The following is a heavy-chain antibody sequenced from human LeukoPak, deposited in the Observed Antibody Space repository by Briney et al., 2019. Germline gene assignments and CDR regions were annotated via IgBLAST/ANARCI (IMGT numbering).Heavy chain of an antibody. V-gene: IGHV4-34*01. CDR1: GGSFSGYY. CDR2: INHSGST. CDR3: ARGRPPSGYDFSY. J-gene: IGHJ4*02. Sequence: PSETPSLTCAVYGGSFSGYYWSWIRQPPGKGLEWIGEINHSGSTNYNPSLKSRVTISVDTSKNQFSLKLSSVTAADTAVYYCARGRPPSGYDFSYWGQGTLVTVSS. D-gene: IGHD5-12*01.